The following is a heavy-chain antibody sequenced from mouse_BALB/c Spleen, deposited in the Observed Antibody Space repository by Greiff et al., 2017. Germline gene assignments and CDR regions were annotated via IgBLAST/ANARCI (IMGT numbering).Heavy chain of an antibody. J-gene: IGHJ4*01. CDR1: GFTFSDYG. D-gene: IGHD2-1*01. CDR3: ARDGNYPYYYAMDY. Sequence: EVNVVESGGGLVQPGGSRKLSCAASGFTFSDYGMAWVRQAPGKGPEWVAFISNLAYSIYYADTVTGRFTISRENAKNTLYLEMSSLRSEDTAMYYCARDGNYPYYYAMDYWGQGTSVTVSS. V-gene: IGHV5-15*02. CDR2: ISNLAYSI.